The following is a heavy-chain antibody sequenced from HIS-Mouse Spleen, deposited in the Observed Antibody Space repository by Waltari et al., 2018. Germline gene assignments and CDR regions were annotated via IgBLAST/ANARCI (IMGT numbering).Heavy chain of an antibody. V-gene: IGHV4-34*01. CDR2: INHSGST. Sequence: QVQLQQWGAGLLKPSETLSLTCAVYGGSFSGYYWSWIRQPPGKGPEWIGEINHSGSTNDNPSRKSRVTISVDTSKNQFSLKLGSVTAADTAVYYCARGQPRNWYFDLWGRGTLVTVSS. CDR3: ARGQPRNWYFDL. J-gene: IGHJ2*01. CDR1: GGSFSGYY.